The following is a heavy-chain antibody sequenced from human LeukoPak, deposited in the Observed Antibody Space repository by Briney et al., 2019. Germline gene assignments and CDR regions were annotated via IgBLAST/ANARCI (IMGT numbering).Heavy chain of an antibody. CDR3: ARVRSGSYYKFDY. CDR1: GGSISSYY. V-gene: IGHV4-39*07. CDR2: IYYSGST. J-gene: IGHJ4*02. D-gene: IGHD1-26*01. Sequence: SETLSLTCTVSGGSISSYYWGWLRQPPGKGLEWIGSIYYSGSTYYNPSLKSRVTISVDTSKNQFSLKLSSVTAADTAVYYCARVRSGSYYKFDYWGQGTLVTVSS.